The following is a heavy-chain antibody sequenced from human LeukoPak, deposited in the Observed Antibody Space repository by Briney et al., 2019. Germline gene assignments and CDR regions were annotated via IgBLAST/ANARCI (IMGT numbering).Heavy chain of an antibody. CDR2: INPNSGGT. J-gene: IGHJ3*02. D-gene: IGHD4-17*01. V-gene: IGHV1-2*06. CDR1: GYTFTGYY. CDR3: ARGYGDFNAFDI. Sequence: ASEKVSCKTSGYTFTGYYMHWVRQAPGQGLEWMGRINPNSGGTNYVQKFQGRVTMTRDTSISTAYMEMSRLRSDDTAVYYCARGYGDFNAFDIWGQGTMVTVSS.